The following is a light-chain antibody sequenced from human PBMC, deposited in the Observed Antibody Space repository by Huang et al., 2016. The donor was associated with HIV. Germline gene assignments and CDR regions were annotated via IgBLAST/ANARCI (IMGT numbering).Light chain of an antibody. Sequence: EIVMTQSPGTLSVAPGERATLSCRASQNINTNLALFQQKPGQAPRLLIYAASTRTADFPDKFSGSGSRTEFTLTISSLQSEDIAVYYCQQYNDWPRSFGQGTKVEIK. J-gene: IGKJ1*01. CDR3: QQYNDWPRS. CDR2: AAS. V-gene: IGKV3-15*01. CDR1: QNINTN.